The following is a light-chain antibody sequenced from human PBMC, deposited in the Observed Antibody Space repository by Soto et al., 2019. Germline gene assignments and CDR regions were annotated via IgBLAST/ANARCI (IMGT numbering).Light chain of an antibody. J-gene: IGKJ4*01. CDR2: GAS. V-gene: IGKV3-15*01. Sequence: ERVMTQSPATLSVSPGERATLSCRASQSVSNNLAWYQQKPGQAPRLLIYGASTRAAGIPARFSGGGSGTEFTLTISSLQSEDFAVYYCQQYSNWPLTFGGGTKVEIK. CDR1: QSVSNN. CDR3: QQYSNWPLT.